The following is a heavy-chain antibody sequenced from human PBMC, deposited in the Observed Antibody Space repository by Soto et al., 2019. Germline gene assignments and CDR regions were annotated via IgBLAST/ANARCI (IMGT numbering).Heavy chain of an antibody. CDR1: GGSFSTYY. CDR3: ARSFCSTTGCYAYFAY. Sequence: PSETLSLTCAVYGGSFSTYYWTWIRQPPGMGLEWIGEINHTGSANYSPSLKSRVTMSIDTSKDQFSLTLTSVTAADTAFYYCARSFCSTTGCYAYFAYWGQGTLVTVSS. V-gene: IGHV4-34*01. J-gene: IGHJ4*02. D-gene: IGHD2-2*01. CDR2: INHTGSA.